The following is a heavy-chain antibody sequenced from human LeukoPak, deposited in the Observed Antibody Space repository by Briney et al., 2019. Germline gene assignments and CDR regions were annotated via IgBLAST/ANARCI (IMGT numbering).Heavy chain of an antibody. J-gene: IGHJ6*02. V-gene: IGHV1-2*02. CDR3: ARQSGSGSYSPGLHYYYSYGMDV. CDR1: GYTFTGYF. CDR2: INPNSGGT. D-gene: IGHD3-10*01. Sequence: GASVKVSCKASGYTFTGYFIHWVRQAPGQGLEWMGWINPNSGGTNYAQKFQGRVTMTRDTSISTAYMELSRLRSDDTAVYYCARQSGSGSYSPGLHYYYSYGMDVWGQGTTVTVSS.